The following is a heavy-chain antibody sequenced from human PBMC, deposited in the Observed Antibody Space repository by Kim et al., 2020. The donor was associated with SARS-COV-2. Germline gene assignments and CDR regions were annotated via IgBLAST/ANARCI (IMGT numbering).Heavy chain of an antibody. CDR2: IYYSGST. J-gene: IGHJ3*02. Sequence: SETLSLTCTVSGGSISSGGYYWSWIRQHPGKGLEWIGYIYYSGSTYYNPSLKSRVTISVDTSKNQFSLKLRSVTAADTAVYYCARAPTTMIVVVRAFDIWGQGTMVTVSS. CDR3: ARAPTTMIVVVRAFDI. CDR1: GGSISSGGYY. V-gene: IGHV4-31*03. D-gene: IGHD3-22*01.